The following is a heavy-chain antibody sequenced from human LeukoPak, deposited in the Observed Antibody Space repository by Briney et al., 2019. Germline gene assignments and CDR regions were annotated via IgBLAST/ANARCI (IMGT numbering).Heavy chain of an antibody. Sequence: PGGSLRLSCAASGFTFSSYSMNWVRQAPGKGLEWVSSISSSSSYIYYADSVKGRFTISRDNAKNSLYPQMNSLRAEDTAVYYCARARYYYDPEGFDYWGQGTLVTVSS. V-gene: IGHV3-21*01. CDR3: ARARYYYDPEGFDY. CDR1: GFTFSSYS. J-gene: IGHJ4*02. D-gene: IGHD3-22*01. CDR2: ISSSSSYI.